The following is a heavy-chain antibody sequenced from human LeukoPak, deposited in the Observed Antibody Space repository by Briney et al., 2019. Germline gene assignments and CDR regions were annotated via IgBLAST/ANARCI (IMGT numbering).Heavy chain of an antibody. Sequence: PGGSLRLSCAASGFTFSSYGMHWVRQAPGKRLEWVAFIRYDGSNKYYADSVKGRFTISRDNSKNTLYLQMNSLRAEDTAVYYCAKEGQQWLPGDYWGQGTLVTVSS. CDR2: IRYDGSNK. V-gene: IGHV3-30*02. CDR3: AKEGQQWLPGDY. J-gene: IGHJ4*02. CDR1: GFTFSSYG. D-gene: IGHD6-19*01.